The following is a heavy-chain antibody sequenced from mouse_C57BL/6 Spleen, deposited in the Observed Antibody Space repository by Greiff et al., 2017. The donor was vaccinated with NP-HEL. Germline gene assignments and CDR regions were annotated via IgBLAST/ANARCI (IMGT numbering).Heavy chain of an antibody. CDR1: GFTFSSYG. CDR2: ISSGGGYT. V-gene: IGHV5-6*01. CDR3: AREAQLKGYFDV. Sequence: EVQGVESGGDLVKPGGSLKLSCAASGFTFSSYGMSWVRQTPDKRLEWVAMISSGGGYTIYPDSVKGRFTISRDNAKNTRYLQMNSLKSEDTAMYYCAREAQLKGYFDVWGTGTTVTVSS. J-gene: IGHJ1*03. D-gene: IGHD4-1*02.